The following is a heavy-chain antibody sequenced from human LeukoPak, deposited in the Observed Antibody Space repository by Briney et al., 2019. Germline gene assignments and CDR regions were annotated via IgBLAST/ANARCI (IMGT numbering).Heavy chain of an antibody. CDR1: GGSFSGYY. Sequence: SETLSLTCAVYGGSFSGYYWSWIRQPPGKGLEWIGEINHSGSTNYNPSLKSRVTISVDTSKNQFSLKLSSVTAPDTAVYYCARAPYYYDTPPDYWGQGTLVTVSS. J-gene: IGHJ4*02. V-gene: IGHV4-34*01. CDR3: ARAPYYYDTPPDY. CDR2: INHSGST. D-gene: IGHD3-22*01.